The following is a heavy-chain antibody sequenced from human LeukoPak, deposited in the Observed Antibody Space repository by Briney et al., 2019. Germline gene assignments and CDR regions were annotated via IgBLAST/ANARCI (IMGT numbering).Heavy chain of an antibody. CDR3: ARDVGPSIAVAGSDH. CDR1: GFTFYFYA. CDR2: FSGDGGNT. Sequence: GGSLRLSCAPSGFTFYFYAISWAPQAPGKGLEWVSTFSGDGGNTYHAGSVKGRFTISRDNAKNSLYLQMNSLRAEDTAVYYCARDVGPSIAVAGSDHWGQGTLVTVSS. V-gene: IGHV3-23*01. J-gene: IGHJ4*02. D-gene: IGHD6-19*01.